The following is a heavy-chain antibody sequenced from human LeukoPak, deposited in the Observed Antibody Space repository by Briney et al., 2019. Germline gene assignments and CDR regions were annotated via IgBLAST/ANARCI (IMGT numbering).Heavy chain of an antibody. V-gene: IGHV3-30*02. CDR3: AKRDYRITMIVVVIGAFDI. CDR1: GFTFSNYD. CDR2: IRYDGSNN. Sequence: SGGSLRLSCAASGFTFSNYDMHWVRQAPSKGLEWVAFIRYDGSNNYYADSVKGRFTISRDNSKNTLYLQMNSLRAEDTAVYYCAKRDYRITMIVVVIGAFDIWGQGTMVTVSS. D-gene: IGHD3-22*01. J-gene: IGHJ3*02.